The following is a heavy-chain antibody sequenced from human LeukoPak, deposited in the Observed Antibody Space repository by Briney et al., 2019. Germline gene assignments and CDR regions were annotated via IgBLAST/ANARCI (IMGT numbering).Heavy chain of an antibody. V-gene: IGHV1-8*01. Sequence: ASVKVSCKASGYTFTSYDINWVRQATGQGLEWMGWMNPNSGNTGYAQKFQGRVTMTRSTSISTAYMELSSLRSEDTAVYYCARRRRLTVDPFDPWAREPWSPSPQ. CDR2: MNPNSGNT. CDR3: ARRRRLTVDPFDP. J-gene: IGHJ5*02. D-gene: IGHD6-19*01. CDR1: GYTFTSYD.